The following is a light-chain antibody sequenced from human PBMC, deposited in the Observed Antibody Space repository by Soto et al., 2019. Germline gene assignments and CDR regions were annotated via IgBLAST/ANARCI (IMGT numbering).Light chain of an antibody. CDR2: GTS. CDR1: QSVDSSY. J-gene: IGKJ2*01. Sequence: ENVLTQSPGTLSLSPGERATLSCRASQSVDSSYLAWYQQKPGQPPRLLIYGTSTRATGIPDRFSGSGSGTDFTLTINRLEPEDFAVYYCQQYGSSLYTFGQGTKLEIK. CDR3: QQYGSSLYT. V-gene: IGKV3-20*01.